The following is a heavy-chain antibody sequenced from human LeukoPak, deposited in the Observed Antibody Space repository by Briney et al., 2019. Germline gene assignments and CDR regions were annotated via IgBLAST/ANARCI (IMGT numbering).Heavy chain of an antibody. J-gene: IGHJ4*02. Sequence: PGRSLRLSCAASGFTFSSYGMHWVRQAPGKGLEWVALVWNDGSKNYYADSVKGRFTISRDNSKDTLYLLLNSLRAEDTAVYYCAKDWSLGYGCLDYWGQGTLVTVSS. CDR3: AKDWSLGYGCLDY. CDR1: GFTFSSYG. V-gene: IGHV3-33*06. CDR2: VWNDGSKN. D-gene: IGHD5-12*01.